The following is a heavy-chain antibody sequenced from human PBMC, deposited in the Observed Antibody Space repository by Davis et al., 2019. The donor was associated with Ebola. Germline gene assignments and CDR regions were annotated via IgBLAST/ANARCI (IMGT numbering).Heavy chain of an antibody. V-gene: IGHV4-34*01. CDR2: INHSGST. CDR1: GGSFSGYY. Sequence: SETLSLICAVYGGSFSGYYWSWIRQPPGKGLEWIGEINHSGSTNYNPSLKSRVTISVDTSKNQFSLKLSSVTAADTAVYYCARGDFDWLRVGMDVWGQGTTVTVSS. D-gene: IGHD3-9*01. CDR3: ARGDFDWLRVGMDV. J-gene: IGHJ6*02.